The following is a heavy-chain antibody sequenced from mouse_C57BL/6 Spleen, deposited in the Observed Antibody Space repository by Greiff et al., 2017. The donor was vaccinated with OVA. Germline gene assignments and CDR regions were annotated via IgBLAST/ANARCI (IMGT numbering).Heavy chain of an antibody. CDR1: GYAFSSSW. J-gene: IGHJ2*01. Sequence: QVQLQQSGPELVKPGASVKISCKASGYAFSSSWMNWVKQRPGKGLEWIGRIYPGDGDTNYNGKFKGKATLTADKSSSTAYMQLSSLTSEDSAVYFCARQAYYSNEVDYWGQGTTLTVSS. V-gene: IGHV1-82*01. D-gene: IGHD2-5*01. CDR2: IYPGDGDT. CDR3: ARQAYYSNEVDY.